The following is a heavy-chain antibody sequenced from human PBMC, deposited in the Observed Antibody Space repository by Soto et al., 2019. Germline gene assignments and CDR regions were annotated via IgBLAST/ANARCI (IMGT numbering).Heavy chain of an antibody. V-gene: IGHV4-34*01. J-gene: IGHJ3*02. Sequence: VQLQQWGAGLLKPSETLSLTCAVYGGSFSGYYWSWIRQPPGKGLEWIGEINHSGSTNYNPSLTSRVTISVDTSKNQFSLKLSSVTAADTAVYYCARTSTTLDAFDIWGQGTMVTVSS. CDR2: INHSGST. D-gene: IGHD4-17*01. CDR1: GGSFSGYY. CDR3: ARTSTTLDAFDI.